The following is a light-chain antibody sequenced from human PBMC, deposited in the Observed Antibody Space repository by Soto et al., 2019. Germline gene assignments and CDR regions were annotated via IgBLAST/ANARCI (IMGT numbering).Light chain of an antibody. CDR3: QHYNNWPPWT. V-gene: IGKV3-15*01. Sequence: EILMTQSPATLSVSPGERATLSCRASQSVRSNVAWYQQKQGQAPRLLIYGASTRATGIPARFSGSGSGTEFTLTISSLQSEDFAVYYCQHYNNWPPWTFG. CDR2: GAS. CDR1: QSVRSN. J-gene: IGKJ1*01.